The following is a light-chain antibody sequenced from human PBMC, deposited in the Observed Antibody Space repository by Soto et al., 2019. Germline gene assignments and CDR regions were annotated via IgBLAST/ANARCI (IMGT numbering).Light chain of an antibody. CDR3: SSFTTANTPYV. V-gene: IGLV2-14*01. CDR1: SSDVGGYRY. CDR2: EVS. Sequence: QSALTQPASVSGSPGQSITISCTGTSSDVGGYRYVSWYQQYPDRAPKLIIYEVSHRPSGVSDRFSGSKSGNTASLNISGVQAEDEADYYCSSFTTANTPYVFGSGTQLTVL. J-gene: IGLJ7*01.